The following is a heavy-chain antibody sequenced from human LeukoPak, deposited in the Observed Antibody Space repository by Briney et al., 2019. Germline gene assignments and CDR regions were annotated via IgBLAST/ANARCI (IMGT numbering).Heavy chain of an antibody. CDR3: AKGLGYCSSTSCYQYFDY. D-gene: IGHD2-2*01. Sequence: GGSLRLSCAASGFTFSSYGMHWVRQAPGKGLEWVAVISYDGSNKYYADSVKGRFTISRDNSKNTLYLQMNSLRAEDTAVYYCAKGLGYCSSTSCYQYFDYWGQGTLVTVSS. CDR1: GFTFSSYG. J-gene: IGHJ4*02. CDR2: ISYDGSNK. V-gene: IGHV3-30*18.